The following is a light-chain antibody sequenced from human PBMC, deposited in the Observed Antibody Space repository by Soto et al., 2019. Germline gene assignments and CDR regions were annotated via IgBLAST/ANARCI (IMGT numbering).Light chain of an antibody. Sequence: DIQMTQSPSSLSASVGDRVTITCRASESIARHLNWYQQKPGKAPKLLIYAASSLQNGVPSRFRGGGSGTEFTLTISNLQPEDFATYYCQQTYTTLSITFGQGTRLDIK. CDR1: ESIARH. J-gene: IGKJ5*01. V-gene: IGKV1-39*01. CDR3: QQTYTTLSIT. CDR2: AAS.